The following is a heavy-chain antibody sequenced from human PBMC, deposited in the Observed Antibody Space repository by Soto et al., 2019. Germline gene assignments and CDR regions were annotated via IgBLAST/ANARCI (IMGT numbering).Heavy chain of an antibody. V-gene: IGHV1-69*08. CDR3: AREHYYDSSGYPRGMDV. D-gene: IGHD3-22*01. Sequence: QVQLMQSGAEVKKPGSSVKVSCKASGGTFSSYTISWVRQAPGQGLEWMGRIIPILGIANYAQKFQGRVTITADKSTSTAYMELSSLRSEDTAVYYCAREHYYDSSGYPRGMDVWGQGTTVTVSS. CDR1: GGTFSSYT. J-gene: IGHJ6*02. CDR2: IIPILGIA.